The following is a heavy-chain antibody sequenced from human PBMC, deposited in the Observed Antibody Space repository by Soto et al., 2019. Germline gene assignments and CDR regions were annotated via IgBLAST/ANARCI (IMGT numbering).Heavy chain of an antibody. CDR2: ISSSSSYI. CDR3: ARDGGYSSSSAYYYYMDV. D-gene: IGHD6-6*01. Sequence: GGSLRLSCAASGFTFSSYSMNWVRQAPGKGLEWVSSISSSSSYIYYADSVKGRFTISRDNAKNSLYLQMNSLRAEDTAVYYCARDGGYSSSSAYYYYMDVWSKGTTVTVSS. J-gene: IGHJ6*03. V-gene: IGHV3-21*01. CDR1: GFTFSSYS.